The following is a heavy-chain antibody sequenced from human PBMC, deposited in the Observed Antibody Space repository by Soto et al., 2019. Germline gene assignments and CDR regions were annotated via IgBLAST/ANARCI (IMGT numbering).Heavy chain of an antibody. V-gene: IGHV3-30*18. Sequence: GGSLRLSCAASGFTFSSYGMHWVRQAPGKGLEWVAVISYDGSNKYYADSVKGRFTIARDNSKNTLYLQMNSLRAEDTAVYYCAKDDVEDYYYGMDVWGQGTTVTVSS. CDR1: GFTFSSYG. CDR3: AKDDVEDYYYGMDV. CDR2: ISYDGSNK. J-gene: IGHJ6*02. D-gene: IGHD3-3*01.